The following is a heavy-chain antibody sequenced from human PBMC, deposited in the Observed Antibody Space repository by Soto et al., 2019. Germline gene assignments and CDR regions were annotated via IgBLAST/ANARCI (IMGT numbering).Heavy chain of an antibody. Sequence: QVQLVQSGAEVKKPGASVKVSCKASGYTFTGYDMHWVRQAPGQGLEWMGWISPNSGDTNYAQKFQGWVTMTRDTSXSXXYMEVSRLRSDDTAGYYCARTHCSSISCYVGSWDYWGQGTLVTVSS. CDR1: GYTFTGYD. CDR3: ARTHCSSISCYVGSWDY. D-gene: IGHD2-2*01. J-gene: IGHJ4*02. CDR2: ISPNSGDT. V-gene: IGHV1-2*04.